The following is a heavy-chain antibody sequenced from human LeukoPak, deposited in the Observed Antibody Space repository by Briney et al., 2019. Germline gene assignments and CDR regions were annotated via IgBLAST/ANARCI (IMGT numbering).Heavy chain of an antibody. D-gene: IGHD3-22*01. Sequence: PGGSLRLSCAASGFTFSSYGMHWVRQAPGKGLEWVAFIRYDGSNKYYADSVKGRFTISRDNSKNTLYLQMNSLRAEDTAVYYCAKDLRYYDSSGYWGQGTLVTVPS. CDR2: IRYDGSNK. V-gene: IGHV3-30*02. CDR3: AKDLRYYDSSGY. CDR1: GFTFSSYG. J-gene: IGHJ4*02.